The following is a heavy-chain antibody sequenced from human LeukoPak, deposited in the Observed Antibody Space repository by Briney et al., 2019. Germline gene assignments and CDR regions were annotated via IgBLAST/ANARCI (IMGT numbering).Heavy chain of an antibody. CDR3: ASLHNHRPPIGYYFDY. D-gene: IGHD1-14*01. V-gene: IGHV3-21*04. J-gene: IGHJ4*02. Sequence: GGSLRLSCAASGFTFSSYTMNWVRQAPGKGLEWVSSISSSSTYIYYADSVKGRFTISRDNAKNSLFLQMHSLRSEDTAVYYCASLHNHRPPIGYYFDYWGQGTLVTVSS. CDR2: ISSSSTYI. CDR1: GFTFSSYT.